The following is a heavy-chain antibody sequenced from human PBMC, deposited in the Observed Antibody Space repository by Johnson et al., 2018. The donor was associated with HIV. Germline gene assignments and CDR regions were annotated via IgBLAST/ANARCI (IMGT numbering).Heavy chain of an antibody. V-gene: IGHV3-33*01. Sequence: QVQLVESGGGLVQPGRSLRLSCTASGFTFSTYGMHWVRQAPGKGLAWVAFLRYDGNNKYYADSVKGRFTISRDNSKNTLYLQMNSLRAEDTAVYYCARSGPNWAFDFWGQGTMVTVSS. CDR3: ARSGPNWAFDF. D-gene: IGHD1-1*01. CDR1: GFTFSTYG. J-gene: IGHJ3*01. CDR2: LRYDGNNK.